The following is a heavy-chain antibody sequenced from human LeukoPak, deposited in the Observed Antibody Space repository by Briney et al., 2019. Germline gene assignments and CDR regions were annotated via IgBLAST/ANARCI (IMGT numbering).Heavy chain of an antibody. CDR2: ISSNGGST. CDR3: ATNSTTGTSGAFDI. CDR1: GFTFSSNA. D-gene: IGHD1-1*01. V-gene: IGHV3-64*01. Sequence: GGSLRLSCAASGFTFSSNAMHWVRQAPGKGLEYVSGISSNGGSTYYASSLKARFTISRDNSKNTLFLQMGSLRAEDMAVYYCATNSTTGTSGAFDIWGQGTMVTVSS. J-gene: IGHJ3*02.